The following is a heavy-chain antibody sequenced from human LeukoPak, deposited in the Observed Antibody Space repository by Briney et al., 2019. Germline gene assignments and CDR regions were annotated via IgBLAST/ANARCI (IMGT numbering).Heavy chain of an antibody. Sequence: ASVKVSCKASGYTFTGYYMHWVRQAPGQGLGWMGWINPNSGGTNYAQKFQGRVTMTRDTSISTAYMVLSRLRSEDPALYYCARGPSITMVRGGQWYYYMAVWGKGTTVTISS. V-gene: IGHV1-2*02. CDR1: GYTFTGYY. CDR2: INPNSGGT. D-gene: IGHD3-10*01. J-gene: IGHJ6*03. CDR3: ARGPSITMVRGGQWYYYMAV.